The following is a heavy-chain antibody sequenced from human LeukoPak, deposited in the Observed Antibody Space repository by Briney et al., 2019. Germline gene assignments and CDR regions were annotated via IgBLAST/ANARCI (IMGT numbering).Heavy chain of an antibody. J-gene: IGHJ4*02. D-gene: IGHD6-19*01. V-gene: IGHV3-20*04. CDR2: INWNGGST. Sequence: GGSLRLSCAASGFTFSSYAMSWVRQAPGKGLEWVSGINWNGGSTGYADSVKGRFTISRDNAKNSLYLQMNSLRAEDTALYYCARGEIAVADPFDYWGQGTLVTVSS. CDR3: ARGEIAVADPFDY. CDR1: GFTFSSYA.